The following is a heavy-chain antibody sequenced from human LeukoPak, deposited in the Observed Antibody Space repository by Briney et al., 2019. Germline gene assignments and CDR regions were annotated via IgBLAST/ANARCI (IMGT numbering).Heavy chain of an antibody. V-gene: IGHV3-48*03. CDR2: ISSSGSTI. CDR1: GFTFSSYA. D-gene: IGHD3-22*01. J-gene: IGHJ4*02. Sequence: HPGGSLRLSCAASGFTFSSYAMSWVRQAPGKGLEWVSYISSSGSTIHYADSVKGRFTISRDNAKNSLYLQMDSLRAEDTAVYYCARPSGYYDSSGYFDYWGQGTLVTVSS. CDR3: ARPSGYYDSSGYFDY.